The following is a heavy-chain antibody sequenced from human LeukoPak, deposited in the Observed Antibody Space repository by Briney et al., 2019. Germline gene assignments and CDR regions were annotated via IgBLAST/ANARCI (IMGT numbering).Heavy chain of an antibody. D-gene: IGHD3-22*01. J-gene: IGHJ4*02. Sequence: GGSLRLSCAASGFTFSSYAMSWVRQARGKGLEWVSAISGSGGSTYYADSVKGRFTISRDNSKNTLYLQMNSLRAEDTAVSYCATKRTHYYDSSGYPRSQSYFDYWGQGTLVTVSS. CDR1: GFTFSSYA. CDR3: ATKRTHYYDSSGYPRSQSYFDY. CDR2: ISGSGGST. V-gene: IGHV3-23*01.